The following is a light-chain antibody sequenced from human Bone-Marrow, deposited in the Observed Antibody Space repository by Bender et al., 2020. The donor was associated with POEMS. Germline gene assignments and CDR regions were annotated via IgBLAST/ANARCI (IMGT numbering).Light chain of an antibody. Sequence: QSALTQPASVSGSPGQSITISCTGTSSDVGSYNLVSWYQQHPGKAAKLMIYEGSKRPSGVSNRFSASKSGSTASLTISGLQAEDEADYYCCSYAGSVVFGGGTKLTVL. CDR2: EGS. CDR1: SSDVGSYNL. CDR3: CSYAGSVV. V-gene: IGLV2-23*01. J-gene: IGLJ2*01.